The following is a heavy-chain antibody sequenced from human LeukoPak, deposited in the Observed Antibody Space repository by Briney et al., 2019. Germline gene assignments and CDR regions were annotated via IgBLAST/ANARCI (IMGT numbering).Heavy chain of an antibody. J-gene: IGHJ4*02. CDR2: IIPIFGIA. Sequence: SVKVSCKASGGTFSSYAISWVRQAPGQGLKWVGGIIPIFGIANYAQEFQGRVTITADESTSTAYMELSSLRSEDTAVYYCARLFTMVRGVIPYYIDYWGQGTLVTVSS. CDR3: ARLFTMVRGVIPYYIDY. V-gene: IGHV1-69*13. CDR1: GGTFSSYA. D-gene: IGHD3-10*01.